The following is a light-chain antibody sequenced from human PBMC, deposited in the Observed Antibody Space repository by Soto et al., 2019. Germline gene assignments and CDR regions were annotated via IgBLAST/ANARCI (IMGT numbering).Light chain of an antibody. V-gene: IGLV1-40*01. CDR3: AVWDDSVFGKI. Sequence: QSVLTQPPSLSGAPGQRVTISCTGSTSNIGASYDVHWYQQLPGRAPKLLIYADSQRPSGVPDRFSASKSGTSASLTISGLRSEDEAEYYCAVWDDSVFGKIFGGGTKLTVL. CDR1: TSNIGASYD. CDR2: ADS. J-gene: IGLJ2*01.